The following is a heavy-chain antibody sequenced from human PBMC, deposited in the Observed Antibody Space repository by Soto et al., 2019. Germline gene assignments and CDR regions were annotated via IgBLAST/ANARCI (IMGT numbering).Heavy chain of an antibody. CDR1: GGTFSSYA. J-gene: IGHJ5*02. CDR3: ARGLTARLRLHWFDP. V-gene: IGHV1-69*13. CDR2: IIPIFGTA. D-gene: IGHD3-16*01. Sequence: GASVKVSCKASGGTFSSYAISWVRQAPGQGLEWMGGIIPIFGTANYAQKFQGRVTITADESTSTAYMELSSLRSEDTAVYYCARGLTARLRLHWFDPWGQGTLVTVSS.